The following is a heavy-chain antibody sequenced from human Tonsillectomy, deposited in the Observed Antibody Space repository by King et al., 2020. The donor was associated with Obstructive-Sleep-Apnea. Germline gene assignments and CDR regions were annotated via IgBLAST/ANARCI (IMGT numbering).Heavy chain of an antibody. CDR3: TRAVPMGMIVSY. CDR2: IRSKAYGGTT. Sequence: VQLVESGGGLVQPGRSLRLSCTASGLTFGDYAMSLVRQAPGKGLEWGGFIRSKAYGGTTEYAASVKGRFTIERDESKSIAYLQMNSMKSEDTEVYYGTRAVPMGMIVSYWGQGTLVTVSS. V-gene: IGHV3-49*04. D-gene: IGHD3-22*01. J-gene: IGHJ4*02. CDR1: GLTFGDYA.